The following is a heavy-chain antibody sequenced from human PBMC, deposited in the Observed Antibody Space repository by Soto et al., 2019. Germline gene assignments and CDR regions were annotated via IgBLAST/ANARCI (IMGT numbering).Heavy chain of an antibody. CDR1: GFTFSTYW. V-gene: IGHV3-74*01. J-gene: IGHJ4*02. CDR3: ARGGSDSLWPFDY. Sequence: EVQLVESGGGLVQPGGSLRLSCAASGFTFSTYWMHWVRQVPGKALLWVSRINSDGRSTTYADSVKGRFTISRDNAKNTLYLQMTSLRAEDTAVYYCARGGSDSLWPFDYWGQGTLVTVSS. CDR2: INSDGRST. D-gene: IGHD3-10*01.